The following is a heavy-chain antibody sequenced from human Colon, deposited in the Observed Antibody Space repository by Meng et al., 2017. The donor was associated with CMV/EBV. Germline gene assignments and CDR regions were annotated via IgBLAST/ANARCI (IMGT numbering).Heavy chain of an antibody. CDR3: AREGDGNSDYFDY. Sequence: GESLKISCAASGFTFSSYGMHWVRQAPGKGLEWVAFIRYDESNEKYSDSVKGRFTISRDNAKNSLDLQMNSLRAEDTAVYYCAREGDGNSDYFDYWGQGTLVTVSS. CDR2: IRYDESNE. CDR1: GFTFSSYG. V-gene: IGHV3-30*02. J-gene: IGHJ4*02. D-gene: IGHD1/OR15-1a*01.